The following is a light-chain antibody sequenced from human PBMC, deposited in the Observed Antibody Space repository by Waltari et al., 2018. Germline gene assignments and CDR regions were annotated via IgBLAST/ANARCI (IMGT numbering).Light chain of an antibody. Sequence: QSALTQPASVSGSPGQSITISCTGTSSDVGGYNFVSWYQQHPGKAPKLMIYEVTHRPSGVSYRFSGSKSGNTASLTISGLQVEDEADYYCCSWAGSYSRYVFGTGTEVTVL. CDR3: CSWAGSYSRYV. CDR2: EVT. V-gene: IGLV2-14*01. J-gene: IGLJ1*01. CDR1: SSDVGGYNF.